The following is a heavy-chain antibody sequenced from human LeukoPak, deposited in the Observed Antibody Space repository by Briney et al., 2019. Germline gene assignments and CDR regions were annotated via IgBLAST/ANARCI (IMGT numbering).Heavy chain of an antibody. CDR1: GFTFISYW. V-gene: IGHV3-74*01. CDR2: ISTDGSRT. D-gene: IGHD3-10*02. J-gene: IGHJ6*04. CDR3: AELGITMIGGV. Sequence: GGSLRVSCAASGFTFISYWMHWVRQVPGKGLVWVSHISTDGSRTSYADSVKGRFTISRDNAKNSLYLQMNSLRAEDTAVYYCAELGITMIGGVWGKGTTVTISS.